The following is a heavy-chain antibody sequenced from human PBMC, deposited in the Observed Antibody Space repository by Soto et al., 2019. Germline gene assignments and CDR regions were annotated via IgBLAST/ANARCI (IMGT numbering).Heavy chain of an antibody. D-gene: IGHD2-2*01. CDR3: ERHARYCSSTSCYEEHYYYYGMDV. CDR1: GGSISSYY. V-gene: IGHV4-59*08. CDR2: IYYSGST. J-gene: IGHJ6*02. Sequence: QVQLQESGPGLVKPSETLSLTCTVSGGSISSYYWSWIRQPPGKGLEWIGYIYYSGSTNYNPSLRSRVTISVDTSKNQFSLKLSSVTAADTAVYYCERHARYCSSTSCYEEHYYYYGMDVWGQGTTVTVSS.